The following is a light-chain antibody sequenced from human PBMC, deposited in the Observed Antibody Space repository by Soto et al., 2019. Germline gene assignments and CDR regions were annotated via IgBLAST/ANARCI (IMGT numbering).Light chain of an antibody. CDR3: SSYTTSTTLVL. CDR2: DVN. V-gene: IGLV2-14*01. J-gene: IGLJ2*01. Sequence: QSVLAQPASMSGSPGQSITISCTGSSSDIGAYNYVSWYQHHPGKAPKLIIYDVNTRPSGISNRFSGSRSGNTASLTISGLLAQDEADYYCSSYTTSTTLVLFGGGTKVTVL. CDR1: SSDIGAYNY.